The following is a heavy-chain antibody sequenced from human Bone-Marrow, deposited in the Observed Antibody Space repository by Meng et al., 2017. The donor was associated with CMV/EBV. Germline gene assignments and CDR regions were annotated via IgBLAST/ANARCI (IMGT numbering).Heavy chain of an antibody. CDR2: IGFGGGVEK. D-gene: IGHD1-14*01. Sequence: GESLKISCAASGFTFSAFAMHWVRQAPGKGLEWVAYIGFGGGVEKYYPDSVKGRFTVSRDNSKNTLYLNINGPTDEDTAIYYCAKDRPEILGLDPWGQGTLVTVSS. J-gene: IGHJ5*02. CDR1: GFTFSAFA. CDR3: AKDRPEILGLDP. V-gene: IGHV3-30*02.